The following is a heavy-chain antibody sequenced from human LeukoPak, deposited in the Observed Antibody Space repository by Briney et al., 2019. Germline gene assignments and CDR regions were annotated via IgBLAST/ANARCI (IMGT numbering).Heavy chain of an antibody. D-gene: IGHD3-22*01. CDR2: IRSKANSYAK. J-gene: IGHJ4*02. CDR3: TRRGYYDSSGYHKDY. CDR1: GVTFSGSA. V-gene: IGHV3-73*01. Sequence: GGSLKLSCAASGVTFSGSARHWVRQASGKGLEWVGRIRSKANSYAKAYAETVKGRFTISRDVSKNTVYLRMNSLKTEDTAVYYCTRRGYYDSSGYHKDYWGQGTLVTVSS.